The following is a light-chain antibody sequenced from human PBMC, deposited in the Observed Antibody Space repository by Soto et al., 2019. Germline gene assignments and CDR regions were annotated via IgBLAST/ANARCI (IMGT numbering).Light chain of an antibody. V-gene: IGKV3-20*01. Sequence: ILMTQSPSTLSVSPGAAATLSCRSTQAVYSSLLACYQHKPGHAPRRLIYGSSSSATGIPDRFSGSGSGTDFTLRISRLEVEDFAVYHCQQYGNAPITFGQGTRLENK. CDR3: QQYGNAPIT. CDR2: GSS. J-gene: IGKJ5*01. CDR1: QAVYSSL.